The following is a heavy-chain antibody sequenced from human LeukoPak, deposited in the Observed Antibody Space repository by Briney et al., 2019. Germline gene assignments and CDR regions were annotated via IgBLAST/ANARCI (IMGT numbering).Heavy chain of an antibody. CDR3: ARGSLRYFDWLSFYYGMDV. V-gene: IGHV3-7*03. D-gene: IGHD3-9*01. CDR2: IKQDGSEK. CDR1: GFTFSSYW. J-gene: IGHJ6*02. Sequence: GGSLRLSCAASGFTFSSYWMSWVRQAPGKGLEWVANIKQDGSEKYYVDSVKGRFTISRDNAKNSLYLQMNSLRAEDTAVYYCARGSLRYFDWLSFYYGMDVWGQGTTVTVSS.